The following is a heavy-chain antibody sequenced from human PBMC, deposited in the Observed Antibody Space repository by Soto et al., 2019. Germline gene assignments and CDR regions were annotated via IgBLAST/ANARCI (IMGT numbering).Heavy chain of an antibody. CDR3: ARHGWGSTSFYYYYYYGMDV. J-gene: IGHJ6*02. CDR1: GGSISSSSYY. Sequence: SETLSLTCTVSGGSISSSSYYWGWIRQPPGKGLVWIGSIYYSGSTYYNPSLKSRVTISVDTSKNQFSLKLSSVTAADTAVYYCARHGWGSTSFYYYYYYGMDVWGQGTTVTVSS. CDR2: IYYSGST. V-gene: IGHV4-39*01. D-gene: IGHD2-2*01.